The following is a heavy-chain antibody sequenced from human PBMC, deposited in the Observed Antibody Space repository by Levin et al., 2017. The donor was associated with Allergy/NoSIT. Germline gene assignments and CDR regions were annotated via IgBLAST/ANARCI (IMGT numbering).Heavy chain of an antibody. Sequence: GGSLRLSCTASGFIFGDYAVSWFRQAPGKGLEWVGFIRNKTYGGTTEYAASVKRRFTISRDDSKSIAYLQMSSLKIEDTAVYYCSRGLISIFGVVSEFDYWGQGTLVTVSS. J-gene: IGHJ4*02. CDR1: GFIFGDYA. CDR3: SRGLISIFGVVSEFDY. V-gene: IGHV3-49*03. D-gene: IGHD3-3*01. CDR2: IRNKTYGGTT.